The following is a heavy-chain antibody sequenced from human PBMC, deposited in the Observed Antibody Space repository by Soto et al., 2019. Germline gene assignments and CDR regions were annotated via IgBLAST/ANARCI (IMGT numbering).Heavy chain of an antibody. CDR2: INPNSGGT. D-gene: IGHD1-26*01. J-gene: IGHJ6*02. Sequence: QVQLVQSGAEVKKPGASVKVSCKASGYTFTGYYMHWVRQAPGQGLEWMGWINPNSGGTNYAQKFQGCLTMTRDTSISTAYMELSRLRSDDTAVYYCARALMGATTVYYYYYGMDVWGQGTTVTVSS. CDR3: ARALMGATTVYYYYYGMDV. CDR1: GYTFTGYY. V-gene: IGHV1-2*04.